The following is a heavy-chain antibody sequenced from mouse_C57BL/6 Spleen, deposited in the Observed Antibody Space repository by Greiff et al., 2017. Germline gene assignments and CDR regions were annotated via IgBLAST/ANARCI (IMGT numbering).Heavy chain of an antibody. D-gene: IGHD4-1*02. CDR1: GYTFTSYW. V-gene: IGHV1-55*01. J-gene: IGHJ3*01. CDR2: IYPGSGST. Sequence: QVQLQQPGAELVKPGASVKMSCKASGYTFTSYWITWVKQRPGQGLEWIGDIYPGSGSTNYNEKFKGKATVTVDTSSSTAYMQLSSLTSEDSAVYYCARYVNWAAFAYWGQGTLVTVSA. CDR3: ARYVNWAAFAY.